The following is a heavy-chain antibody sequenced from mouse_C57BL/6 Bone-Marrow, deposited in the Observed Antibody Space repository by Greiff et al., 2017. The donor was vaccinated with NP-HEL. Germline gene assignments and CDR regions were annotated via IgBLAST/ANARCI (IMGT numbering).Heavy chain of an antibody. D-gene: IGHD1-1*01. CDR3: ARESYYGSSYWYFDG. J-gene: IGHJ1*03. CDR1: GYTFTSYW. V-gene: IGHV1-69*01. Sequence: QVQLQQSGAELVMPGASVKLSCKASGYTFTSYWMHWVKQRPGQGLEWIGEIDPSDSYTNYNQKFKGKSTLTVDKSSSTAYMQLSSLTSEDSAVYYCARESYYGSSYWYFDGWGTGTTVTVSS. CDR2: IDPSDSYT.